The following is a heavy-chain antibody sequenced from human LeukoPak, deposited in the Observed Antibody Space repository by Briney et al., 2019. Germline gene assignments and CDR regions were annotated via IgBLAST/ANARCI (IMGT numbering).Heavy chain of an antibody. D-gene: IGHD6-13*01. V-gene: IGHV3-49*04. CDR3: ARVGIAAKEFDY. CDR2: IKSNTFGGTT. CDR1: GFTFGDYA. Sequence: GGSLRLSCSASGFTFGDYAMSWVRQAPGKGLEWVGFIKSNTFGGTTEYAASVKGRFTISRDDSKSIVYLQMSGLRAEDTAVYYCARVGIAAKEFDYWGQGTLVTVSS. J-gene: IGHJ4*02.